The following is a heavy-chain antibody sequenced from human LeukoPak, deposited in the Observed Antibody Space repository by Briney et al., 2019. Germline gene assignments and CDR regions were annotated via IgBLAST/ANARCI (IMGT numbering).Heavy chain of an antibody. CDR2: IYYSGST. CDR3: ASHSPGALGAFDI. CDR1: GGSISSYY. J-gene: IGHJ3*02. V-gene: IGHV4-59*01. Sequence: SETLSLTCTVSGGSISSYYWSWIRQPPGKGLEWIGYIYYSGSTNYNPSLKSGVTISVDTSKNQFSLKLSAVTAADTAVNYCASHSPGALGAFDIWGQGTMVTVSS. D-gene: IGHD3-10*01.